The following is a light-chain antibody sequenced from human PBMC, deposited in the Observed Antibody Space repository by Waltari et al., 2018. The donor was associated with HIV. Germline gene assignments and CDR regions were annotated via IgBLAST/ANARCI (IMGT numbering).Light chain of an antibody. Sequence: LTQPPSVSGAPGQRVTISCTGSSSNIGAGYDVHWYQQLPGTAPKLLIYGNSNRPSGVPDRFSGSKSGTSASLAITGLQAEDEAYYYCQSYDSSLSGWDVVFGGGTKLTVL. CDR1: SSNIGAGYD. CDR2: GNS. CDR3: QSYDSSLSGWDVV. V-gene: IGLV1-40*01. J-gene: IGLJ2*01.